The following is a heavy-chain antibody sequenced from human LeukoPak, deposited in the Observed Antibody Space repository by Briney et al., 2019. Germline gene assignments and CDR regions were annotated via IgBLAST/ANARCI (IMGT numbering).Heavy chain of an antibody. CDR1: GGSFSGYY. J-gene: IGHJ4*02. Sequence: PSETLSLTCVVYGGSFSGYYWSWIRQSPGKGLEWIGEINHRGSTNYNPSLKRRVTISLDTSKNQFSLKLSSVTAADTAVYYCAKSLYGSGSYYSEDRYWGQGTLVTVSS. V-gene: IGHV4-34*01. CDR3: AKSLYGSGSYYSEDRY. CDR2: INHRGST. D-gene: IGHD3-10*01.